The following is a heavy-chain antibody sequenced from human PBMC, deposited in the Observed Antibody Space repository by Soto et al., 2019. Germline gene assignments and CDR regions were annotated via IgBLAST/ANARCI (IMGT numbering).Heavy chain of an antibody. Sequence: ASVKVSCKASGGTFSSYAISWVRQAPGQGLEWMGGIIPIFGTANYAQKFQGRVTITADESTSTAYMELSNLRSEDTAVYYCARAPQLWPLVYFDYWGQGTLVTVSS. CDR1: GGTFSSYA. V-gene: IGHV1-69*13. CDR2: IIPIFGTA. CDR3: ARAPQLWPLVYFDY. D-gene: IGHD5-18*01. J-gene: IGHJ4*02.